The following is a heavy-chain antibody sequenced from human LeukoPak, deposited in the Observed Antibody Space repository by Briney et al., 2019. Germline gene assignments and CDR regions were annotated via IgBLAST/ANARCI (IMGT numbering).Heavy chain of an antibody. CDR1: GGSISSGGYY. D-gene: IGHD1-1*01. CDR2: IYYSGST. V-gene: IGHV4-31*03. J-gene: IGHJ5*02. CDR3: ARVGWNDVPNWFDP. Sequence: SETLSLTCTVSGGSISSGGYYWSWIRQHPGKGLEWIGYIYYSGSTYYNPSLKSRVTISVDTSKNQFSLKLSSVTAADTAVYYCARVGWNDVPNWFDPWGQGTLVTVSS.